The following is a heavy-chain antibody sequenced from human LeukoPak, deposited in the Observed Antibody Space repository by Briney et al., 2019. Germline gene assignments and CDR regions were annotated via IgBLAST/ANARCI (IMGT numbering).Heavy chain of an antibody. CDR1: GFTFSSYG. Sequence: GRSLRLSCAASGFTFSSYGMHWVRQAPGKGLEWVAVIWYDGSNKYYADSVKGRFTISRDNSKNTLYLQMNSLRAEDTAVYYCAREHFIGYGFLDYWGQGTLVTVSS. CDR2: IWYDGSNK. V-gene: IGHV3-33*08. D-gene: IGHD5-12*01. J-gene: IGHJ4*02. CDR3: AREHFIGYGFLDY.